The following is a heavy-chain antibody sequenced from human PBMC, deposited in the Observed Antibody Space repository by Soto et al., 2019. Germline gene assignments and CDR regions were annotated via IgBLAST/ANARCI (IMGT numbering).Heavy chain of an antibody. CDR1: GFTFTNYA. CDR2: ISDSGRNT. V-gene: IGHV3-23*01. D-gene: IGHD2-15*01. CDR3: ARDSRSGGKPYYFDY. Sequence: GGSLRLSCAASGFTFTNYAMNWVRQAPGKGLEWVSVISDSGRNTYYADSVKGRFTISRDTSKNTLFLQMNSLRAEDTAVYYCARDSRSGGKPYYFDYWGQGTLVTVSS. J-gene: IGHJ4*02.